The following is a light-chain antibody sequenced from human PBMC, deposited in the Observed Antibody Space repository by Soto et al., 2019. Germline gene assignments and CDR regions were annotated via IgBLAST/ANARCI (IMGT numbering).Light chain of an antibody. Sequence: QSALTQPPSVSGSPGQSVTISCTGTSSDVGSYNHVSWYQQHPGTAPKLMIYDVSNRPSGVSNRFSGSKSGNTASLTISGLQAEDEADYYCSSYTSSSTVVFGGGTQLTVL. J-gene: IGLJ2*01. CDR1: SSDVGSYNH. CDR2: DVS. V-gene: IGLV2-14*01. CDR3: SSYTSSSTVV.